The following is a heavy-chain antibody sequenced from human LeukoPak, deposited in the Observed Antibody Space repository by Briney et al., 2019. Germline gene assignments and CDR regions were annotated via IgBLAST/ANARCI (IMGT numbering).Heavy chain of an antibody. CDR3: AKDLGRLQFYFDY. CDR1: GFTFEDHT. V-gene: IGHV3-43*01. J-gene: IGHJ4*02. Sequence: GGTLRLSCEASGFTFEDHTMHWVRQAPGRGLEWVSLITWDADNTLHADSVRGRFTISRDNSKNSLYLQMNSLRNEDTAIYYCAKDLGRLQFYFDYWGQGTLVTVPS. CDR2: ITWDADNT. D-gene: IGHD4-11*01.